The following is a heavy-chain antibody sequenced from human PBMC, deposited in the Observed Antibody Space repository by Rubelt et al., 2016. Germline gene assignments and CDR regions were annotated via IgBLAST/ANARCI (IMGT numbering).Heavy chain of an antibody. CDR3: ARDGDNWYYYVDN. CDR1: GFTFRRYW. Sequence: CGGNLVQPGGSLRLSCAASGFTFRRYWMHWVRQAPGKGLVWVSRINEVGSNTKYADSVEGRFTISRDNAKNTLYLHMNSLRAEDTAVYYCARDGDNWYYYVDNWGQGTLVTVSS. V-gene: IGHV3-74*01. J-gene: IGHJ4*02. CDR2: INEVGSNT. D-gene: IGHD3-10*01.